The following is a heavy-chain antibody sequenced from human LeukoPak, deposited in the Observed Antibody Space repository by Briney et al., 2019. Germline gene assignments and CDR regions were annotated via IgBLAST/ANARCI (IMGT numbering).Heavy chain of an antibody. CDR1: GFTFSSYA. CDR2: ISGSGGST. D-gene: IGHD3-22*01. CDR3: AKDGYYYDSSGYLWEGYFDY. V-gene: IGHV3-23*01. J-gene: IGHJ4*02. Sequence: PGGSLRLSCAASGFTFSSYAMSWVRQAPGKGLERVSAISGSGGSTYYADSVKGRFTISRDNSKNTLYLQMNSLRAEDTAVYYCAKDGYYYDSSGYLWEGYFDYWGQGTLVTVSS.